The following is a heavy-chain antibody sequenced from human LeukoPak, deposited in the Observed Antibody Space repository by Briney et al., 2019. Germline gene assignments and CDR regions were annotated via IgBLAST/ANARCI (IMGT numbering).Heavy chain of an antibody. CDR2: IYTSGST. D-gene: IGHD2-2*01. CDR1: GGSISSYY. J-gene: IGHJ4*02. V-gene: IGHV4-4*08. Sequence: SETLSLTCTVSGGSISSYYWSWIRQPPGKGLEWIGRIYTSGSTHYNPSLKSRVTISVDTSKNQLSLKLSSLTAAGTAVYYCAAARLPSAFDYWGQGTLVTVSS. CDR3: AAARLPSAFDY.